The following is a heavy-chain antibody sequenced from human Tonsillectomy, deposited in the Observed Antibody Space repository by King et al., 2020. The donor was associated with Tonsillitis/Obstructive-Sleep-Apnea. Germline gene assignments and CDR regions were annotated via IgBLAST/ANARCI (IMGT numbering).Heavy chain of an antibody. Sequence: VQLVESGGGVVQPGRSLRLSCAASGFTFSSYGMHWVRQAPGKGLEWVAVISYDGSNKYYADSVKGRFTISRDNSKNTLYLQMNSLRAEDTAVYYCAKDRGSSSWYPGDRFDPWGQGTLVTVSS. J-gene: IGHJ5*02. CDR3: AKDRGSSSWYPGDRFDP. CDR2: ISYDGSNK. CDR1: GFTFSSYG. D-gene: IGHD6-13*01. V-gene: IGHV3-30*18.